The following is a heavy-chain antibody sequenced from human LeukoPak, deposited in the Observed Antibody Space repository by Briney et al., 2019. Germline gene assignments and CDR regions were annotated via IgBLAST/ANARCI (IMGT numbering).Heavy chain of an antibody. Sequence: GGSLRLSCAASGFTFSSYGMPWVRQAPGKGLEWVAVIWYDGSNKYYADSVKGRFTISRDNSKNTLYLQMNSLRAEDTAVYYCAREKSVLLWSLFDPWGQGTLVTVSS. CDR2: IWYDGSNK. J-gene: IGHJ5*02. CDR1: GFTFSSYG. V-gene: IGHV3-33*08. D-gene: IGHD3-10*01. CDR3: AREKSVLLWSLFDP.